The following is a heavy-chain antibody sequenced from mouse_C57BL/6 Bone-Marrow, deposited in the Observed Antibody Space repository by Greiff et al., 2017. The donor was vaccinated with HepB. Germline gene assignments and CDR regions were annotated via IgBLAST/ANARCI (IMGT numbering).Heavy chain of an antibody. CDR1: GFTFSDYY. J-gene: IGHJ3*01. Sequence: DVKLVESGGGLVQPGGSLKLSCAASGFTFSDYYMYWVRQTPEKRLEWVAYISNGGGSTYYPDTVKGRFTISRDNAKNTLYLQMSRLKSEDTAMYYCARLGVFAYWGQGTLVTVSA. V-gene: IGHV5-12*01. CDR2: ISNGGGST. CDR3: ARLGVFAY.